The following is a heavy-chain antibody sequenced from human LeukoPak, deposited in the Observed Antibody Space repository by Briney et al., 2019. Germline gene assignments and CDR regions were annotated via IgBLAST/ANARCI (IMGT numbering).Heavy chain of an antibody. CDR1: GGLTSSGDYF. CDR2: IYHSGTT. D-gene: IGHD5-24*01. J-gene: IGHJ4*02. CDR3: HPGGSFDY. V-gene: IGHV4-30-4*02. Sequence: SETLSLTCTVSGGLTSSGDYFWSWLRQSPGKGLEWIGQIYHSGTTLYSPSLKSRLSISIHTSKNQFSLRLSYCASLSVWELATHPGGSFDYWGRGILVTVSS.